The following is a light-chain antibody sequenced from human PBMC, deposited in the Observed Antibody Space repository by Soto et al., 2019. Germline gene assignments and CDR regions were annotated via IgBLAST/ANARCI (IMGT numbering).Light chain of an antibody. CDR1: SSNIGSNY. J-gene: IGLJ2*01. CDR3: AAWDDSLSAVV. CDR2: RND. V-gene: IGLV1-47*01. Sequence: QSVLTQPPSASGTPGQRVTISCSGSSSNIGSNYVYWYQQLPGSAPKLLIYRNDQRPSGVPDRFSASKSGTAASLAISGLRSEDEADYHCAAWDDSLSAVVFCGGTKLTVL.